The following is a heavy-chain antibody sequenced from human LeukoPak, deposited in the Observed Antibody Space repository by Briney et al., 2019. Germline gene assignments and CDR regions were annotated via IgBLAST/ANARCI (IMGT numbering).Heavy chain of an antibody. J-gene: IGHJ4*02. D-gene: IGHD5-18*01. CDR2: ISSSGSTI. CDR3: ASGVSTAMVSRDY. Sequence: PGGSLRLSCAASGFTFSDYYMSWIRQAPGKGLEWVSYISSSGSTIYYADSVKGRFTISRDNAKNSLYLQMNSLRAEDTAVYYCASGVSTAMVSRDYWGQGTLVTVSS. V-gene: IGHV3-11*04. CDR1: GFTFSDYY.